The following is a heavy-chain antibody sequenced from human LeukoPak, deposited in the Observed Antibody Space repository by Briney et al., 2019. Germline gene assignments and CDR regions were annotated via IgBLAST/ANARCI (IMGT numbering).Heavy chain of an antibody. Sequence: GGSLRLSCAASGFTFSSYGMSWVRQAPGKGLEWVSGISGGGASTYYADSVKGRFTISRDNSKNTLYLQMNSLRAEDTALYYCAREMYSSGWLNAFDIWGQGTMVTVSS. CDR2: ISGGGAST. V-gene: IGHV3-23*01. D-gene: IGHD6-19*01. CDR3: AREMYSSGWLNAFDI. J-gene: IGHJ3*02. CDR1: GFTFSSYG.